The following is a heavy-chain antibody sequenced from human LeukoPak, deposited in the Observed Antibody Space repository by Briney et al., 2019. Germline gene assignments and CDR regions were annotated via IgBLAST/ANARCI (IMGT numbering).Heavy chain of an antibody. CDR3: ASLYGSGNTVNY. V-gene: IGHV3-48*03. CDR1: GFTFSSYE. D-gene: IGHD3-10*01. J-gene: IGHJ4*02. CDR2: ISSSGRTI. Sequence: GGSLRLSCAASGFTFSSYEMNWVRQAPGKGLEWVSYISSSGRTIYYADSVKGRFTISRDNAKNSLYLQMDSLRAEDTAVYYCASLYGSGNTVNYWGQGTLVTVSS.